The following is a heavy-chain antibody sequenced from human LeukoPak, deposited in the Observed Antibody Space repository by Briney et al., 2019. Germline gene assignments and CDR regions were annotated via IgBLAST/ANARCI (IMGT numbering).Heavy chain of an antibody. CDR1: GDTLNSYA. V-gene: IGHV1-69*01. CDR2: TIPIFGRT. D-gene: IGHD3-22*01. CDR3: ARTPINMLVLGTYFDY. J-gene: IGHJ4*02. Sequence: ASVKVSCKASGDTLNSYAFSWVRQAPGQGLEWMGGTIPIFGRTNYAQKFQGRVTIIADESKRTVYMELSSLSSEDTAVYYCARTPINMLVLGTYFDYWGQGTLVTVSS.